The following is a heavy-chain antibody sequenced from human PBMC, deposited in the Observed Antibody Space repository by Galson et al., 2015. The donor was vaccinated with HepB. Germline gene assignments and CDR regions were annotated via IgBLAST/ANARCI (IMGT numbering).Heavy chain of an antibody. Sequence: SVKVSCKASGFTFTSSAMQWVRQARGQRLEWIGWIVVGSGNTNYAQKFQERVTITRDMSTSTAYMELSSLRSEDTAVYYCAAGYYYGSGSYYPPPYYYYGMDVWGQGTTVTVSS. D-gene: IGHD3-10*01. CDR2: IVVGSGNT. CDR3: AAGYYYGSGSYYPPPYYYYGMDV. J-gene: IGHJ6*02. V-gene: IGHV1-58*02. CDR1: GFTFTSSA.